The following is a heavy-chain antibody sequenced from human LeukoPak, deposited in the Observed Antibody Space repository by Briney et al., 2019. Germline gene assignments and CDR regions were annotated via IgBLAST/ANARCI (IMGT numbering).Heavy chain of an antibody. CDR3: AKRLRTDSSIWNYYGMDV. D-gene: IGHD4-11*01. Sequence: GGSLRLSCAASGFTFSTYAVNWVRQAPGKGLEWVSAITGSGGATYYADSVKGRFTISRDNSKNTLYLQMSSLRAEDTAVYYCAKRLRTDSSIWNYYGMDVWGQGTTVSVSS. CDR1: GFTFSTYA. V-gene: IGHV3-23*01. CDR2: ITGSGGAT. J-gene: IGHJ6*02.